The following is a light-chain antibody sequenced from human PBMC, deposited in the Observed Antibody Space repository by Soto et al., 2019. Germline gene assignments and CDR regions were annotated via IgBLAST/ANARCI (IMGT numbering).Light chain of an antibody. Sequence: DIQMTQSPSTLSAFVGDRVTITCRASQSVNNWLAWYQQKPGKVPNLLIFQASTLETGVPSTFSGSGSGTEFNLSISSLQPDDFATYYCQHYDVYPYTFGQGTKLEIQ. J-gene: IGKJ2*01. V-gene: IGKV1-5*03. CDR2: QAS. CDR1: QSVNNW. CDR3: QHYDVYPYT.